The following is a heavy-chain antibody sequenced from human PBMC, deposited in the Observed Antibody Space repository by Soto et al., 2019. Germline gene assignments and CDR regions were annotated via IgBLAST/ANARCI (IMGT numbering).Heavy chain of an antibody. CDR1: GYTFTSYA. CDR2: INAGNGNT. J-gene: IGHJ5*02. Sequence: QVQLVQSGAEEKKPGASVKVSCKASGYTFTSYAMHWVRQAPGQRLEWMGGINAGNGNTKYSQKFQGRVTITRDTSASTVYMELSSLRSEDTAVYYCARDRQQRNWFDPWGQGTLVTVSS. V-gene: IGHV1-3*05. CDR3: ARDRQQRNWFDP. D-gene: IGHD6-13*01.